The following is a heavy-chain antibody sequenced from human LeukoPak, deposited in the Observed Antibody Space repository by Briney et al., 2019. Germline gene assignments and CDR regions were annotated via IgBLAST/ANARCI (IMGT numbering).Heavy chain of an antibody. D-gene: IGHD2-15*01. J-gene: IGHJ4*02. Sequence: PGRSLRLSCAASGFTFSSYGMHWVRQAPGKGLEWMAVISYDGSNKYYADSVKGRFTISRDNSKNTLYLQMNSLRAEDTAVYYCAKEGGAPYCSGGSCYGGGFDYWGQGTLVTVSS. CDR2: ISYDGSNK. CDR3: AKEGGAPYCSGGSCYGGGFDY. V-gene: IGHV3-30*18. CDR1: GFTFSSYG.